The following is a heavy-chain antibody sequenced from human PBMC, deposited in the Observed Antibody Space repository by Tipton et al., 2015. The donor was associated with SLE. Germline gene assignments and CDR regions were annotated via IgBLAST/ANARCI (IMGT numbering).Heavy chain of an antibody. D-gene: IGHD2-21*01. J-gene: IGHJ4*02. Sequence: SLRLSCAASGFTFSSYWMHWVRQAPGKGLVWVSRIFSDGSRTTYADSVKGRFIISKDNSKNTLYLQMHSLRTEDTAVYYCAKDPGGDYFDYWGQGTLVTVSS. CDR2: IFSDGSRT. CDR3: AKDPGGDYFDY. V-gene: IGHV3-74*01. CDR1: GFTFSSYW.